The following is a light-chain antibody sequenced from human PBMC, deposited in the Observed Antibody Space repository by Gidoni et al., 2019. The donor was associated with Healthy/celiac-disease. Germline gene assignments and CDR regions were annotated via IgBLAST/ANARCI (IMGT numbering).Light chain of an antibody. V-gene: IGKV1-39*01. CDR3: QQSYSTPPT. Sequence: IQMTQSPSSLSASVGDRVTITCRASQSISSYLNWYQQKPGKAPKLLIYAASSLQSGVPSRFSGSGSGTDFTLNISSLQPEDFATYYCQQSYSTPPTCXGGTKVEIK. J-gene: IGKJ4*01. CDR2: AAS. CDR1: QSISSY.